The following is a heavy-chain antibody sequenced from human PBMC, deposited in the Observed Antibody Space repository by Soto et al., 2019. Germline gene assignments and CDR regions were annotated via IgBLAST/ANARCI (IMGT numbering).Heavy chain of an antibody. J-gene: IGHJ3*01. CDR3: ARDLSTSSFRGRCDL. D-gene: IGHD3-10*01. Sequence: GASVKVSCKASGYTFTGQYLHWARQAPGEGLQWMGWINPSSGGTRYSQKFQGRVTMARDTSISIAYMEMSRLTSDDTAVYYCARDLSTSSFRGRCDLWGQGTMVTVSS. CDR2: INPSSGGT. V-gene: IGHV1-2*02. CDR1: GYTFTGQY.